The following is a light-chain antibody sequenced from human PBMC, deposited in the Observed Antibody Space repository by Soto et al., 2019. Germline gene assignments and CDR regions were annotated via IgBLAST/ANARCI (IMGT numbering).Light chain of an antibody. CDR2: DAS. CDR1: QSISRN. Sequence: EIVMTQSPATLSVSPGERATLSCRASQSISRNLDWYQQKPGQAPRLLISDASTRATGVPARFSGSGSGTEFTLNISTLQSEDFAVYYCQQYNNWLITFGQGTRLEIK. CDR3: QQYNNWLIT. V-gene: IGKV3-15*01. J-gene: IGKJ5*01.